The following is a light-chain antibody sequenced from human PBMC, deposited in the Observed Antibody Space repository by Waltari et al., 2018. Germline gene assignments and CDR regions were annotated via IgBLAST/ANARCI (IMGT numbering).Light chain of an antibody. Sequence: EIELTQSPGTLSLSPGDRATLSCRASQSVSSSYLAWYQQKPGQAPRLLIHGASSRATDIPDRFSGSGSGTDFTLTISRLEPEDFAVYYCQQYGRSWNTFGQGTKLEIK. J-gene: IGKJ2*01. CDR3: QQYGRSWNT. CDR1: QSVSSSY. CDR2: GAS. V-gene: IGKV3-20*01.